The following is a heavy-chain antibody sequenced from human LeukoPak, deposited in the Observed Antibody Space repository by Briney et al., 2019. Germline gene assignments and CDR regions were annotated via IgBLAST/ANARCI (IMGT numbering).Heavy chain of an antibody. J-gene: IGHJ3*02. V-gene: IGHV4-4*07. D-gene: IGHD1-26*01. CDR2: IYTSGST. Sequence: SETLSLTCTVSGVSISAYYWTWIRQPAGKGLQWIGRIYTSGSTNYNPSLKSRVTISVDTSKNQFSLKLSSVTAADTAVYYCARDRELLPFGAFDIWGQGTMVTVSS. CDR3: ARDRELLPFGAFDI. CDR1: GVSISAYY.